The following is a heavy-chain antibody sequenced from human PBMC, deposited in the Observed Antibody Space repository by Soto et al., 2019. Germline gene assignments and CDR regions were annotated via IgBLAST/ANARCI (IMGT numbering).Heavy chain of an antibody. V-gene: IGHV3-30*18. CDR3: AKEIRANWSYDY. CDR1: GFTFSSYA. CDR2: ISFDGTNK. D-gene: IGHD1-7*01. J-gene: IGHJ4*02. Sequence: QVQLVESGGGVVQPGRSLRLSCAASGFTFSSYAMHWVRQAPGKGLEWVAFISFDGTNKYYGDSVKGRFTISRDNSKNTLYLQMNSLRADDTAVYYCAKEIRANWSYDYRGQGILVIVSS.